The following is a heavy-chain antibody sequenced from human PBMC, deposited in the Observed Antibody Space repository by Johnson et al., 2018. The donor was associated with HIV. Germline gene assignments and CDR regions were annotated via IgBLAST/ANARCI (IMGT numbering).Heavy chain of an antibody. CDR1: GFTFSSYG. D-gene: IGHD5-18*01. Sequence: QVQLVESGGGVVQPGGSLRLSCAASGFTFSSYGMHWVRQAPGKGLEWVAFIRYDGSNKFYADSVRGRFTISRDNSRKTLYLQMSNLRTEETAVYSCAKGEAQEGWIQLQSYAFDFWGRGTMVTVSS. J-gene: IGHJ3*01. CDR3: AKGEAQEGWIQLQSYAFDF. CDR2: IRYDGSNK. V-gene: IGHV3-30*02.